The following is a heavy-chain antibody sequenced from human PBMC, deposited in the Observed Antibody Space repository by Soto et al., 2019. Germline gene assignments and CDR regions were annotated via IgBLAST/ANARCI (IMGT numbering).Heavy chain of an antibody. D-gene: IGHD3-22*01. CDR3: ARAVYDSSGYNWFDP. Sequence: ASVKVSCKASGYTFITYDINWVRQAAGQGLEWMGWINAGNGNTKYSQKFQGRVTITRDTSASTAYMELSSLRSEDTAVYYCARAVYDSSGYNWFDPWGQGTLVTVSS. V-gene: IGHV1-3*01. CDR1: GYTFITYD. J-gene: IGHJ5*02. CDR2: INAGNGNT.